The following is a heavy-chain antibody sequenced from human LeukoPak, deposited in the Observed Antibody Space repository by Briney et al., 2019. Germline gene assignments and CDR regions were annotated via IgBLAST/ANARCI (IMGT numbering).Heavy chain of an antibody. D-gene: IGHD6-19*01. CDR2: IYYSGST. J-gene: IGHJ3*02. V-gene: IGHV4-59*08. CDR1: GGSISYYY. CDR3: ARRDSGYSSGTVRGAFDI. Sequence: PSETLSLTCTVSGGSISYYYWSWIRQPPGKGLELIGYIYYSGSTNYNPSLKSRVTISVDTSKNQFSLKLTSVTAADTAVYYCARRDSGYSSGTVRGAFDIWGQGTMVTVSS.